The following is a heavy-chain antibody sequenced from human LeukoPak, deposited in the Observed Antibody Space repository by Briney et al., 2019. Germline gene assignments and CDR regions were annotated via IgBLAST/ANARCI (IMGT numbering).Heavy chain of an antibody. CDR1: GFTFSSYW. CDR3: ARVAGAYSSHNWFDP. Sequence: GGSLRLSCAASGFTFSSYWMSWVRQAPGKGLEWVANIKQDGSEKYYVDSVKGRFTISRDNAKNSLYLQMNSLRAEDTAVYYCARVAGAYSSHNWFDPWGQGTLSPSPQ. CDR2: IKQDGSEK. V-gene: IGHV3-7*01. J-gene: IGHJ5*02. D-gene: IGHD6-19*01.